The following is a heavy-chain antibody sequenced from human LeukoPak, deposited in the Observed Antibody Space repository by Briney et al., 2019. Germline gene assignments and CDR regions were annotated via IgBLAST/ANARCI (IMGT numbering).Heavy chain of an antibody. J-gene: IGHJ5*02. CDR2: VNPHSGGT. CDR3: ARAVYDFWSGYYRAGWFDP. CDR1: GYTFTDYY. D-gene: IGHD3-3*01. V-gene: IGHV1-2*02. Sequence: GASVKVSCKASGYTFTDYYIHWVRQAPGHGLEWMGWVNPHSGGTNYAQKFQGRVTMTRDTSISTAYMELSRLRSDDTAVYYCARAVYDFWSGYYRAGWFDPWGQGTLVTVSS.